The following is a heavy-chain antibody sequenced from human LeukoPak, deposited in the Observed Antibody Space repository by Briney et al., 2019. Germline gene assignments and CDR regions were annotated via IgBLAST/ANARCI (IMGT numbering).Heavy chain of an antibody. CDR2: ISWNSGTI. D-gene: IGHD3-10*01. Sequence: GGSLRLSCAASGFTFDDYAMHWVRQAPGKGLEWVSGISWNSGTIGYADSVKGRFTISRDNAKDSLYLQMSSLRVEDTALYYCAKDSYGGSGSYYLYSFDMWGQGTMVTVSS. CDR3: AKDSYGGSGSYYLYSFDM. J-gene: IGHJ3*02. V-gene: IGHV3-9*01. CDR1: GFTFDDYA.